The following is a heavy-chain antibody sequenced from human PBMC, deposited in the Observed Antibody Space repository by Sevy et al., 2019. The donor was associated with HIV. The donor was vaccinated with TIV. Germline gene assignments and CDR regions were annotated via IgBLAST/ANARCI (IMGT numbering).Heavy chain of an antibody. V-gene: IGHV3-9*01. Sequence: GGSLRLSCAASGFTFDDYAMHWVRQAPGKGLEWVSGIRWNSGNIGYADSVKGRFTISRDNTKNSLYLQMNSLRAEDTVLYYCAKEMNPTNGSGSSPLDYWGQGTLVTVSS. CDR1: GFTFDDYA. D-gene: IGHD3-10*01. CDR2: IRWNSGNI. CDR3: AKEMNPTNGSGSSPLDY. J-gene: IGHJ4*02.